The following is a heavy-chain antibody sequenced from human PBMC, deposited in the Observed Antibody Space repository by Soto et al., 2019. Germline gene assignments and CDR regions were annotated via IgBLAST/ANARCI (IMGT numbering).Heavy chain of an antibody. Sequence: SVKVSCTASGGTFNIYAISWVRQAPGQGLEWMGGIIPILGTANYAQKFQGRVTITADKSTSTAYMELSSLRSEDTAVYYCATPANWGSIYFDYWGQGALVTVAS. D-gene: IGHD7-27*01. CDR1: GGTFNIYA. CDR3: ATPANWGSIYFDY. CDR2: IIPILGTA. J-gene: IGHJ4*02. V-gene: IGHV1-69*10.